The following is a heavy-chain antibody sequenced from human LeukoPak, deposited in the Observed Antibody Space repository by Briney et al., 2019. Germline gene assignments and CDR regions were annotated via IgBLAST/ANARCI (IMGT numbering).Heavy chain of an antibody. J-gene: IGHJ4*02. V-gene: IGHV4-4*02. CDR3: ARSIRGGHYFDY. D-gene: IGHD6-6*01. CDR2: IYHSGST. Sequence: KPGGSLRLSCAASGFTFSNAWMSWVRQAPGKGLEWIGYIYHSGSTYYNPSLKSRVTISVDRSKNQFSLKLSSVTAADTAVYYCARSIRGGHYFDYWGQGTLVTVSS. CDR1: GFTFSNAW.